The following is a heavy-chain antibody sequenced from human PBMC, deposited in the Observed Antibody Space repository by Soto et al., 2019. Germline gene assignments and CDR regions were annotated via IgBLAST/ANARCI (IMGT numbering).Heavy chain of an antibody. CDR2: IFYSGTT. CDR3: CRELEGLEFSAGWFGP. V-gene: IGHV4-30-4*01. Sequence: QVQLQESGPGLVKPSQTLSVTCTVSGDSISSGDYYWTWIRQPPGKGLEWIGNIFYSGTTYYNPSLKRRVTILLDTSKGQIPLKVRSGAAGETARYYRCRELEGLEFSAGWFGPWGQGTLVTVSS. D-gene: IGHD3-3*01. J-gene: IGHJ5*02. CDR1: GDSISSGDYY.